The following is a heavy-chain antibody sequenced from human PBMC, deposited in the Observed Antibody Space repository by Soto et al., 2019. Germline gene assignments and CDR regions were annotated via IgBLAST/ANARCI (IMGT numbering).Heavy chain of an antibody. CDR2: ILPDETG. Sequence: DVNLLQSGGGSAQPGGSLRLSCATSGFAFSTYAMTWVRQVPGRGLEWVSTILPDETGFYTVSVKGRFTISRDNFRGILYLQMNDLWVEDAAIYFCAKDRLPTSGQRFYFDSLGQGSLVTVSS. V-gene: IGHV3-23*01. J-gene: IGHJ4*02. CDR1: GFAFSTYA. D-gene: IGHD2-15*01. CDR3: AKDRLPTSGQRFYFDS.